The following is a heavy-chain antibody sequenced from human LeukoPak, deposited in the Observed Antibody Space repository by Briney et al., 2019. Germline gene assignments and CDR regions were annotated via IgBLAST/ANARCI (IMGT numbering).Heavy chain of an antibody. CDR2: INHSGST. V-gene: IGHV4-34*01. J-gene: IGHJ3*02. CDR1: GGSFSGYY. Sequence: NPSETLSLTCAVYGGSFSGYYWGWIRQPPGKGLEWIGEINHSGSTNYNPSLKSRVTISLDTSRNQFSLKLSSVTAADTAVYYCARARYAFDIWGQGTMVTVSS. CDR3: ARARYAFDI.